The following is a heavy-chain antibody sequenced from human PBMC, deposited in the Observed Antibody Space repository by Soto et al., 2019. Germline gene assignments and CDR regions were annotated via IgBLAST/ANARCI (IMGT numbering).Heavy chain of an antibody. CDR2: IKQDGSQN. CDR3: ARDHINGWKFDY. Sequence: EVQLVESGGGLVQPGGSLRLSCAASGFTFSNYWMSWVGQAPGKGLEWVANIKQDGSQNYYVYSVKGRFTTSIDNTKNSFYLQMNSLSAEDTAVYYCARDHINGWKFDYCGRGTLVTVSS. D-gene: IGHD6-19*01. V-gene: IGHV3-7*01. CDR1: GFTFSNYW. J-gene: IGHJ4*02.